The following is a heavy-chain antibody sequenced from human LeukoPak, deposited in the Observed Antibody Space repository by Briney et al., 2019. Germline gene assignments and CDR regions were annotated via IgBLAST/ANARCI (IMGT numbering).Heavy chain of an antibody. D-gene: IGHD6-19*01. CDR1: GFTFSSYA. J-gene: IGHJ4*02. CDR2: ISGSGGST. CDR3: AKTSSGWYWFDY. Sequence: LTGGSLRLSCAASGFTFSSYAMSWVRQAPGKGLEWVSAISGSGGSTYYADSVKGRFTISRDNSKNTLYLQMNSLRAEDTAVYYCAKTSSGWYWFDYWGQGTLVTVSS. V-gene: IGHV3-23*01.